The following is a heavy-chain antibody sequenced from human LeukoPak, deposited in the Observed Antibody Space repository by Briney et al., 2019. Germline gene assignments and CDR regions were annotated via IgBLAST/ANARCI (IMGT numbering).Heavy chain of an antibody. J-gene: IGHJ3*01. CDR2: IGVAGNP. CDR3: ARAGGSSGYFVFDF. D-gene: IGHD3-10*01. V-gene: IGHV3-13*05. Sequence: PGGSLRLSCAAFGFTFSSYDMHWVRQTTGEGLEWVPAIGVAGNPYYPDSVKGRFTISRENAKNSLYLQMNSLRADDTAVYYCARAGGSSGYFVFDFWGQGTMVTVSS. CDR1: GFTFSSYD.